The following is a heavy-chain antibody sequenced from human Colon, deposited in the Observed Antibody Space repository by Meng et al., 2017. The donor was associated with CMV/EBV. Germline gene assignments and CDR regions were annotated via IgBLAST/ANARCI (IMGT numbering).Heavy chain of an antibody. CDR1: GLTLTNSY. Sequence: GESLKISCGVSGLTLTNSYMTWVRQPAGKGLEWVAIIYSGGSTSYGGSVKGRFTIPRDISRNMVYLQMNSLRSDDTAVYYCARDTSGAGMDHWGQGTVVTVSS. V-gene: IGHV3-66*02. CDR2: IYSGGST. J-gene: IGHJ4*02. CDR3: ARDTSGAGMDH. D-gene: IGHD1-26*01.